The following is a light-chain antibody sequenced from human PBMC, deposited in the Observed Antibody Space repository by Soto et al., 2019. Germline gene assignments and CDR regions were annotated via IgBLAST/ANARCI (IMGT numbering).Light chain of an antibody. CDR2: KAS. CDR3: QQYNSYSPWT. CDR1: QSIDTW. Sequence: DIQMTQSPSTLSASVGDRVTITCRASQSIDTWLAWHQQKPGQVPKLLISKASSLESGVPSRFGGSGSGTEFTLTISSLQPDDFATYYCQQYNSYSPWTFGQGTKVDIK. V-gene: IGKV1-5*03. J-gene: IGKJ1*01.